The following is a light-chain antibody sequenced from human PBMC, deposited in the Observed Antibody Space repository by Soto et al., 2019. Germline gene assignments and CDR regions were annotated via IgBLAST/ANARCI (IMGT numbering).Light chain of an antibody. Sequence: VMTQSPAILSLSPGERATLSCRASQSISSNLAWYQQKPGQAPRLLMFRASTRATGFPARFSASGSETDFNLTISSLQPEDFAVYYCQQYNNWPRATFGGGTKIEIK. CDR1: QSISSN. J-gene: IGKJ4*01. CDR2: RAS. V-gene: IGKV3-15*01. CDR3: QQYNNWPRAT.